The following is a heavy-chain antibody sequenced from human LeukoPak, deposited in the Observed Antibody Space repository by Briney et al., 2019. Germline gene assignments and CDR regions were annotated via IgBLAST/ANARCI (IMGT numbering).Heavy chain of an antibody. D-gene: IGHD6-13*01. Sequence: GRSLRLSCAASGFTFSSYGMHWVRQAPGKGLEWVAVISYDGSNKYYADSVKGRFTISRDNSKNTLYLQMNSLRAEDTAVYYCARGLSSSERYFQHWGQGTLVTVSS. CDR3: ARGLSSSERYFQH. CDR2: ISYDGSNK. J-gene: IGHJ1*01. CDR1: GFTFSSYG. V-gene: IGHV3-30*03.